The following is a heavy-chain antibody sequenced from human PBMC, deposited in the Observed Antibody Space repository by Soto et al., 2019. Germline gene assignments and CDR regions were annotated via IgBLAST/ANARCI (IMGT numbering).Heavy chain of an antibody. Sequence: PSETLSLTCTVSGGSITSGGYYWGWIRQHPGKGLEWIGHIYYSGSTSYNPSLKSRVSMSADTSKNQFSMKLSSVTAADTAVYYGARGGWSNNWFVPWGKGTLVTVSS. D-gene: IGHD6-19*01. CDR3: ARGGWSNNWFVP. J-gene: IGHJ5*02. CDR2: IYYSGST. CDR1: GGSITSGGYY. V-gene: IGHV4-31*03.